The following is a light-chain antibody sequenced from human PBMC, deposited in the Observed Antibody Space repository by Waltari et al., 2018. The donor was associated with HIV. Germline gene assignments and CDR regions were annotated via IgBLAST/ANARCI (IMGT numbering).Light chain of an antibody. CDR1: SSDIGGYKY. CDR3: SSYTTSSTWV. J-gene: IGLJ3*02. Sequence: QSALTQPASVSGSPGQSITISCTGTSSDIGGYKYVSWYQQQPGKAPKLMISEVSKRPSGVSNRFSGSKSGNTASLTISWLQAEDEADYYCSSYTTSSTWVFGGGTKLTVL. CDR2: EVS. V-gene: IGLV2-14*03.